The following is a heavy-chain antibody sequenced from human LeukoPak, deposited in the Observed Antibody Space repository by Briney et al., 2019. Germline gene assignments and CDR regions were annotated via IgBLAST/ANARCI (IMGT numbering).Heavy chain of an antibody. CDR3: ARSAAQNYGSGSYYNVFDY. CDR2: IIPIFGTA. D-gene: IGHD3-10*01. J-gene: IGHJ4*02. CDR1: GGTFSSYA. V-gene: IGHV1-69*13. Sequence: ASVKVSCKASGGTFSSYAISWVRQAPGQGLEWMGGIIPIFGTANYAQKLQGRVTITADESTSTAYMELSSLRSEDTAVYYCARSAAQNYGSGSYYNVFDYWGQGTLVTVSS.